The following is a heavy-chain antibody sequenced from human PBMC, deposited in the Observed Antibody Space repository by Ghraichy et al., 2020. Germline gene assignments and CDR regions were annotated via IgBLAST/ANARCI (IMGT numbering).Heavy chain of an antibody. CDR3: ARDYNWAFDH. V-gene: IGHV3-48*02. D-gene: IGHD1-20*01. CDR1: GFNFNNYA. J-gene: IGHJ4*02. CDR2: ISSTSAI. Sequence: LTCAASGFNFNNYAMNWVRQAPGKGLEWVSYISSTSAIYYADSVRGRFTISRDNAQNSLYLQMNSLRDEDAAVYYCARDYNWAFDHWGQGALVTVSS.